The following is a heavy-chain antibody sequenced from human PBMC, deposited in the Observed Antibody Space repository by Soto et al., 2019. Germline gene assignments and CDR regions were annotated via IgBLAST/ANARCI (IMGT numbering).Heavy chain of an antibody. CDR1: GGTFSSYA. Sequence: VQLVQSGAEVKKPGSSVKVSCKASGGTFSSYAISWVRQAPGQGLEWMGGIIPIFGTANYAQKFQGRVTITADESTSTAYMELSSRRSEDTAVYYCAREGYCSSTSCFRHYYYGMDVWGQGTTVTVSS. D-gene: IGHD2-2*01. CDR2: IIPIFGTA. V-gene: IGHV1-69*01. CDR3: AREGYCSSTSCFRHYYYGMDV. J-gene: IGHJ6*02.